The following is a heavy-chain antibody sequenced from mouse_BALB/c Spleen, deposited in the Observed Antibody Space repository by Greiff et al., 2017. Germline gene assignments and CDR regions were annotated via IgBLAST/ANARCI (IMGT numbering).Heavy chain of an antibody. Sequence: DVMLVESGGGLVQPGGSRKLSCAASGFTFSSFGMHWVRQAPEKGLEWVAYISSGSSTIYYADTVKGRFTISRDNPKNTLFLQMTSLRSEDTAMYYCARSGGRREFAYWGQGTLVTVSA. CDR3: ARSGGRREFAY. J-gene: IGHJ3*01. D-gene: IGHD3-1*01. CDR1: GFTFSSFG. CDR2: ISSGSSTI. V-gene: IGHV5-17*02.